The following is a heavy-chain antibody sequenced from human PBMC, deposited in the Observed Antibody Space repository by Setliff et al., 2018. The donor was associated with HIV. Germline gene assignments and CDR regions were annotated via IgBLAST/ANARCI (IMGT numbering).Heavy chain of an antibody. CDR2: INYRGNT. D-gene: IGHD1-26*01. CDR3: ARWESAQKAFNP. Sequence: SSETLSLTCTVSGGSISTSRYYWGWIRQPPGKGLEWIGSINYRGNTYYNPSLKSRAAISVDTSKNQISLKLSSVTAADTAVYYCARWESAQKAFNPWGHGTMVTVSS. CDR1: GGSISTSRYY. V-gene: IGHV4-39*01. J-gene: IGHJ3*01.